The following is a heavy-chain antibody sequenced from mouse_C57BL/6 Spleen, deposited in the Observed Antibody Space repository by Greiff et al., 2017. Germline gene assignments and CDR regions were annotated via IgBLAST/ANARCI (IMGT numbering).Heavy chain of an antibody. Sequence: EVQLQQSGPELVKPGASVKISCKASGYTFTDYYMNWVKQSHGKSLEWIGDINPNNGGTSYNQKFKGKATLTVDKSSSTAYMGLRSLTSEDSAVYYGARGDGYYPYYFDYWGQGTTLTVSS. CDR1: GYTFTDYY. CDR3: ARGDGYYPYYFDY. CDR2: INPNNGGT. D-gene: IGHD2-3*01. V-gene: IGHV1-26*01. J-gene: IGHJ2*01.